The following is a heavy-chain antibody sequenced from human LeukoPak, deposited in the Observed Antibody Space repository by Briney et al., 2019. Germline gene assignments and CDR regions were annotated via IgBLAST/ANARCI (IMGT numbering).Heavy chain of an antibody. Sequence: GGSLRLSCAASEFTFDDYAMHWVRQAPGKGLEWVSGISWNSGSIGYADSVKGRFTISRDNAKNSLYLQMNSLRAEDTALYYCAKTPAANYYYYYMDVWGKGTTVTISS. CDR3: AKTPAANYYYYYMDV. D-gene: IGHD2-2*01. J-gene: IGHJ6*03. CDR1: EFTFDDYA. CDR2: ISWNSGSI. V-gene: IGHV3-9*01.